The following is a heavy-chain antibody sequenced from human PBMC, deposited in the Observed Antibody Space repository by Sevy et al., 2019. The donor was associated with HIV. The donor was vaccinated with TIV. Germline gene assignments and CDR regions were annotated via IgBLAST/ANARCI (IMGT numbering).Heavy chain of an antibody. D-gene: IGHD6-13*01. V-gene: IGHV1-69*13. CDR3: ARGYSSSWYSYYYGMDV. CDR1: GGTFSSYA. J-gene: IGHJ6*02. CDR2: IIPIFGTA. Sequence: ASVKVSCKASGGTFSSYAISWVRQAPGQGLEWMGGIIPIFGTANYAQKFQGRVTITADESTSTAYMELSSLGSEDTAVYYCARGYSSSWYSYYYGMDVWGQGTTVTVSS.